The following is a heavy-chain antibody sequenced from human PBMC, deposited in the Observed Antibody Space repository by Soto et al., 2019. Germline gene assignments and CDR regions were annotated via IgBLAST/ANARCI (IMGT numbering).Heavy chain of an antibody. CDR3: ARGDDYSNYMVVY. CDR2: IYYSGST. J-gene: IGHJ4*02. CDR1: GGSISSGGYY. V-gene: IGHV4-31*03. Sequence: QVKLQESGPGLVKPSQTLSLTCTVSGGSISSGGYYWSWIRQHPGKGLEWIGYIYYSGSTYYNSSHTSRVTISVDTSKNQFALKRSSVTGADTAVYYCARGDDYSNYMVVYWGQGTLVPVSS. D-gene: IGHD4-4*01.